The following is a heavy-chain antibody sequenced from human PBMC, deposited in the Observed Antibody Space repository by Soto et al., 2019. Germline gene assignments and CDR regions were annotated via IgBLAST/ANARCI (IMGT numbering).Heavy chain of an antibody. J-gene: IGHJ6*02. D-gene: IGHD2-15*01. CDR2: IIPIFGTA. Sequence: VKLVQSGAGGKRPGSSVKVSGRAPEGTFTSYAISWVRQAPGQGLGGRGGIIPIFGTANYAQKFQGRVTITADKSTSTAYMELSSLRSEDTAVYYCARDQATPPLYYYYGMDVWGQGTTVTVSS. CDR3: ARDQATPPLYYYYGMDV. V-gene: IGHV1-69*14. CDR1: EGTFTSYA.